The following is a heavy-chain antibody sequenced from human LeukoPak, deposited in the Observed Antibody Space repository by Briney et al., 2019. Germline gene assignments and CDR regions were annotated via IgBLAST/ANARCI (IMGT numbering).Heavy chain of an antibody. CDR3: ARVSESRDASGTYQKPGGYYFDY. V-gene: IGHV4-4*02. J-gene: IGHJ4*02. Sequence: GSLRLSCAASGFTFSSHGMNWVRQPPGKVLEWIGEIYHSGSTNYNPSLKSRVTISVDKSKNQFSLKLSSVTAADTAVYYCARVSESRDASGTYQKPGGYYFDYWGQGTLVTVSS. CDR1: GFTFSSHG. CDR2: IYHSGST. D-gene: IGHD2-15*01.